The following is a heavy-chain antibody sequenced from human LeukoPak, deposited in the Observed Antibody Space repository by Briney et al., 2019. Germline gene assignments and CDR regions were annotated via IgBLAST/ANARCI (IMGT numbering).Heavy chain of an antibody. CDR1: GGTFSSYA. D-gene: IGHD2-15*01. CDR2: IIPIFGTA. V-gene: IGHV1-69*01. J-gene: IGHJ1*01. CDR3: ATVVAATGYFQH. Sequence: GSSVKVSCKASGGTFSSYAISWVRQAPGQGLEWMGGIIPIFGTANYAQKFQGRVTITADESTSTAYMELSSLRSEDTAVYYCATVVAATGYFQHWGQGTLVTVSS.